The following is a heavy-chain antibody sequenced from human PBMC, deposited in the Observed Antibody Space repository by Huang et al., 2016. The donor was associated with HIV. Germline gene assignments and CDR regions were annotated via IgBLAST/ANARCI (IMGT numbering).Heavy chain of an antibody. Sequence: EVQLVESGGGLAHPGGSLRLSCVASGYTFSTYSMNWVRQAPGKGREWGSYIIKASGATSYAESVKGRFTVSRDNVKNSLYLQMNRLRVEDTAMYYCVRDSSSGLQLRYWGQGALVIVS. CDR3: VRDSSSGLQLRY. CDR1: GYTFSTYS. V-gene: IGHV3-48*01. CDR2: IIKASGAT. D-gene: IGHD3-22*01. J-gene: IGHJ4*02.